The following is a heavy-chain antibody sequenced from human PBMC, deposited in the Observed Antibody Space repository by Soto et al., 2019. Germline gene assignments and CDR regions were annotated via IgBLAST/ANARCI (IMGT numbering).Heavy chain of an antibody. V-gene: IGHV1-18*04. D-gene: IGHD3-3*01. CDR1: GYSFSTYD. Sequence: ASVKVSCKASGYSFSTYDISWLRQAPGQGPEWMGRISPKNGNTNYAQNFQDRVTMTADTSSSTAYMELRGLRSYDTAKYCRATSYDSGFDPWGQGTLVTVSS. CDR2: ISPKNGNT. CDR3: ATSYDSGFDP. J-gene: IGHJ5*02.